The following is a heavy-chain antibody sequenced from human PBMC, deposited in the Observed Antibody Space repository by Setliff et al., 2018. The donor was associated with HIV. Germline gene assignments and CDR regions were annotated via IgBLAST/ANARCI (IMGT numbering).Heavy chain of an antibody. Sequence: AASVKVSCKASGYTFINFGISWVRQAPGQGLEWMGWISAYNGNTNSAQRLQGRVTLTTDTSTSTAYTDLRSLRSDDTAVYFCARENEGGAFDIWGQGTMVTVSS. D-gene: IGHD1-1*01. V-gene: IGHV1-18*01. J-gene: IGHJ3*02. CDR3: ARENEGGAFDI. CDR1: GYTFINFG. CDR2: ISAYNGNT.